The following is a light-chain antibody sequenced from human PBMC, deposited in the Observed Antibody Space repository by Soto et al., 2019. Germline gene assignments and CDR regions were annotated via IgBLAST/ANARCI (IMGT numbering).Light chain of an antibody. Sequence: QSVLTQPASVSGSPGQSITISCTGTSSDVGGYKFFSWYQQYPGKTPKPMIHDVTSRPSGVSNRFSGSKSCPTASLTICGLKAEDEADYYCYSYTSSSTYVFGTGTKVXVL. CDR2: DVT. CDR1: SSDVGGYKF. CDR3: YSYTSSSTYV. J-gene: IGLJ1*01. V-gene: IGLV2-14*01.